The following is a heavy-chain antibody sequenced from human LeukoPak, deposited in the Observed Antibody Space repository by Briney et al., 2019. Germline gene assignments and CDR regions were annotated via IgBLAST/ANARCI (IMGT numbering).Heavy chain of an antibody. Sequence: ASVKVSCKASGYTFTSYDINWVRQATGQGLGWMGWMNPNSGNTGYAQKFQGRVTMTRNTSISTAYMELSSLRSEDTAVYYCARGKEAIFGVAPSSPYYFDYWGQGTLVTVSS. CDR2: MNPNSGNT. CDR3: ARGKEAIFGVAPSSPYYFDY. J-gene: IGHJ4*02. CDR1: GYTFTSYD. V-gene: IGHV1-8*01. D-gene: IGHD3-3*01.